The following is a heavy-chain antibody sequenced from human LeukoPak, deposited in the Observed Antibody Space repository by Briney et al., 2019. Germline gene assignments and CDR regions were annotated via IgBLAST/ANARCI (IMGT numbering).Heavy chain of an antibody. V-gene: IGHV4-39*01. CDR3: ASIVSTIAARLSGPWYFDY. CDR2: MYYSGST. Sequence: SETLSLTCTVSGGSISSSSHYWGWIRQPPGKGLEWNGSMYYSGSTYYNPSLKSRVTISADTSKNQFSLKLNSVAAADTAVYYGASIVSTIAARLSGPWYFDYWGQGTLVTVSS. CDR1: GGSISSSSHY. D-gene: IGHD6-6*01. J-gene: IGHJ4*02.